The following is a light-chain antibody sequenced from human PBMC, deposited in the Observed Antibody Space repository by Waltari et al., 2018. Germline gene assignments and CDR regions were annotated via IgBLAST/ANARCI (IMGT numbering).Light chain of an antibody. CDR2: GVN. V-gene: IGLV1-40*01. CDR1: GSNIGAGYD. Sequence: QSVLTQPPSVSGAPGQRVTISCTGGGSNIGAGYDVHWYRQLPGTAPELLIYGVNNRPLGVPDRFFGSLSGTEASLAITGLQAEDEADYYCQSYDTSLSVVFGGGTKLTV. J-gene: IGLJ2*01. CDR3: QSYDTSLSVV.